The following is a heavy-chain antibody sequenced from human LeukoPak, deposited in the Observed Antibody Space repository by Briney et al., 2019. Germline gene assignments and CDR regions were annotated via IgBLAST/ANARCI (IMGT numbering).Heavy chain of an antibody. V-gene: IGHV3-23*01. CDR2: ISGSGDNT. CDR3: AKDEEGHGGARGYFDY. D-gene: IGHD4-23*01. Sequence: PGGSLRLSCAASGFTFNSYAMTWVRQAPGKGLKWVSAISGSGDNTYYAESVKGRFTISRDTSKNTLYLQMNNLRAEDTALYYCAKDEEGHGGARGYFDYWAPGTLVTVSS. J-gene: IGHJ4*02. CDR1: GFTFNSYA.